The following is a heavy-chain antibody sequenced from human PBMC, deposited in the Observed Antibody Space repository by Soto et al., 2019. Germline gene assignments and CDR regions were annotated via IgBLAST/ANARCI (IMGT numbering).Heavy chain of an antibody. Sequence: QVQLVESGGGVVQPGRSLRLSCAASGFTFSSYGMHWVRQAPGKGLEWVAVIWYDGSNKYYADSVKGRFTISRDNSKNTLYLQMNSLRAEDTAVYYCARDHEIGVAAPGGYYGMDVWGQGTTVTVSS. CDR2: IWYDGSNK. D-gene: IGHD6-19*01. J-gene: IGHJ6*02. CDR1: GFTFSSYG. V-gene: IGHV3-33*01. CDR3: ARDHEIGVAAPGGYYGMDV.